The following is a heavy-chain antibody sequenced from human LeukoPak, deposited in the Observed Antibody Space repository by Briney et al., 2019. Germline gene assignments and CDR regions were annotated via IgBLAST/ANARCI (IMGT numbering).Heavy chain of an antibody. Sequence: ASVKVSCKASGYTFTGYYMHWVRQAPGQGLEWMGWINPNSGGTNYAQKFQGRVTMTRDTSISTAYMELSRLRSDDTAVHYCARVGYCSSTSCYSEFDYWGQGTLVTVSS. D-gene: IGHD2-2*01. V-gene: IGHV1-2*02. CDR1: GYTFTGYY. CDR2: INPNSGGT. CDR3: ARVGYCSSTSCYSEFDY. J-gene: IGHJ4*02.